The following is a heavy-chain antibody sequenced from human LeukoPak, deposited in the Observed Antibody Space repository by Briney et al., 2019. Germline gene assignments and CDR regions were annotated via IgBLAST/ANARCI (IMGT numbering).Heavy chain of an antibody. CDR3: ARVICSGGSCRFDY. CDR1: GGSISSYY. J-gene: IGHJ4*02. V-gene: IGHV4-4*07. CDR2: IHTSGST. D-gene: IGHD2-15*01. Sequence: SETLSLTCTVSGGSISSYYWNWIRQPAGKGLEWIGRIHTSGSTNYNLSLKSRVTMSVDTSKNKFSLKLSSVTAADTAVYYCARVICSGGSCRFDYWGQGTLVTVSS.